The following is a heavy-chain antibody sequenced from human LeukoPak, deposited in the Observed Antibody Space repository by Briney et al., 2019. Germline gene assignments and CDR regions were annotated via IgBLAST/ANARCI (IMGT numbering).Heavy chain of an antibody. D-gene: IGHD5-12*01. J-gene: IGHJ6*03. CDR1: GGSFSGYY. Sequence: SETLSLTCAVYGGSFSGYYWSWIRQPPGKGLEWIGEINHGGSTNYNPSLKSRVTISVDTSKNQFSLKLSSVTAADTAVYYCARGLVATLFYYYYMDVWGKGTTVTISS. CDR2: INHGGST. CDR3: ARGLVATLFYYYYMDV. V-gene: IGHV4-34*01.